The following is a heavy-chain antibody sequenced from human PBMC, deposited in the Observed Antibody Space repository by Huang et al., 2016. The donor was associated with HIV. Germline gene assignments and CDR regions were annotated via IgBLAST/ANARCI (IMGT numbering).Heavy chain of an antibody. Sequence: QVQLQQWGAGLLKPSETLALTCAVYGESLGTYYWAWIRRPPGKGLQWIGEVNDGGDSNYNPSRESRVTISVDTSRNQVSLTLTSMTAADTATYYCARRFRVAATRKWFDPWGQGTLVIVSS. CDR1: GESLGTYY. CDR2: VNDGGDS. J-gene: IGHJ5*02. CDR3: ARRFRVAATRKWFDP. D-gene: IGHD3-10*01. V-gene: IGHV4-34*01.